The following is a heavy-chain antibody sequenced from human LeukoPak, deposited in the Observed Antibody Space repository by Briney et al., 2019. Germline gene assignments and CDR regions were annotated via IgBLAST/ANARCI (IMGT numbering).Heavy chain of an antibody. V-gene: IGHV3-23*01. D-gene: IGHD5-12*01. CDR1: GFTFSSYA. Sequence: GGSLRLSCAASGFTFSSYAMSWVRQAPGKGLEWVSAISGSGGSTYYADSVKGRFTISRDNSKNTLYLQMNSLRAEDTAVYYCARSEVYIVATVCFDYWGQGTLVTVSS. J-gene: IGHJ4*02. CDR3: ARSEVYIVATVCFDY. CDR2: ISGSGGST.